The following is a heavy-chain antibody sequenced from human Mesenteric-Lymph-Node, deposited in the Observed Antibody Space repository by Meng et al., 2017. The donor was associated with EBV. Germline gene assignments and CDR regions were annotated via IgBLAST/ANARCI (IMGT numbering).Heavy chain of an antibody. Sequence: QVQLVQSGAEVKKPGASVKVSCAASGYTFTNNPIHWMRQAPGQGLEWMGIINPRGGTTTYSKKFQDRVTMTTDTSTSTIYMELNSLRSEDTAVYYCARDPCNGGSCYNWFDPWGQGTLVTVSS. CDR3: ARDPCNGGSCYNWFDP. CDR1: GYTFTNNP. D-gene: IGHD2-15*01. J-gene: IGHJ5*02. V-gene: IGHV1-46*01. CDR2: INPRGGTT.